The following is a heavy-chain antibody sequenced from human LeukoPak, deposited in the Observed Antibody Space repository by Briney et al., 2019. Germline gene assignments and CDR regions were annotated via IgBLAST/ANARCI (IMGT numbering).Heavy chain of an antibody. V-gene: IGHV3-23*01. D-gene: IGHD2/OR15-2a*01. CDR1: GFTFSNYA. CDR3: AKGGRDCNSSRCWHYSDH. Sequence: GGSLRLSCAASGFTFSNYAMSWVRQAPGKGLEWVSSVNQIGHVTYYADSVKGRFTISRDNSKNSLYLQMNSLRAEDTAVYACAKGGRDCNSSRCWHYSDHWGQGTLVTVSS. J-gene: IGHJ4*02. CDR2: VNQIGHVT.